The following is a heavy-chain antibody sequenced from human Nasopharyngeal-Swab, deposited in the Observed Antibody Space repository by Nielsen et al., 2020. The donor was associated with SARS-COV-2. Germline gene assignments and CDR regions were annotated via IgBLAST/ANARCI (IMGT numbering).Heavy chain of an antibody. J-gene: IGHJ3*02. CDR1: GSSFTSYW. Sequence: GGSLRLSCTGSGSSFTSYWIGWVRQMPGKGLEWMGIIYPGDSDTRYSPSFQGQVTISADKSISTAYLQWSSLKASDTAMYYCARCGGDCYHDAFDIWGQGTMVTVSS. CDR3: ARCGGDCYHDAFDI. V-gene: IGHV5-51*01. CDR2: IYPGDSDT. D-gene: IGHD2-21*02.